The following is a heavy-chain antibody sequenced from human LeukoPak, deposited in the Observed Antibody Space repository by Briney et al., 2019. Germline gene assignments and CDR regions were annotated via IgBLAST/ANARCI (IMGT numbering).Heavy chain of an antibody. D-gene: IGHD3-10*01. Sequence: GRSLRLSCAASGFTFSSYDMHWVRQATGRGLEWVSAIGTAGDTHYPGSVKGRFTISRENAKNPFSLHMNSRRAGATAVYYCAREYYNDAFDIWGQGTMVTVSS. J-gene: IGHJ3*02. V-gene: IGHV3-13*01. CDR1: GFTFSSYD. CDR2: IGTAGDT. CDR3: AREYYNDAFDI.